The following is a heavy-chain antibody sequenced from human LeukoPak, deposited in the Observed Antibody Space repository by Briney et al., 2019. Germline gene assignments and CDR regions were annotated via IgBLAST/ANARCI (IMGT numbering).Heavy chain of an antibody. CDR2: MNSDGRST. CDR1: GVTFSYYW. V-gene: IGHV3-74*01. D-gene: IGHD1-26*01. CDR3: ARGGSYYFDA. J-gene: IGHJ4*02. Sequence: PGGSLRLSCAASGVTFSYYWMHWVRQAPGKGLVWVSGMNSDGRSTRYADSVKGRFTISRDNAKNTLYLQMNSLRAEDTGVYYCARGGSYYFDAWGQGTLVTVSS.